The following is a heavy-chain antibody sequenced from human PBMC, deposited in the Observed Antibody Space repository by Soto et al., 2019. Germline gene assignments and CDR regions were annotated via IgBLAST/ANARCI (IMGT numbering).Heavy chain of an antibody. CDR3: ARGQDAVATMRFDP. CDR1: NGSLSSGSVY. Sequence: SETLSLTCTVSNGSLSSGSVYWSWIRQPPGKGLEWIGYTYYTGTTKYSPALRSRVTISVDTSKNQFSLKLTSVTAADTAVYYCARGQDAVATMRFDPWGQGTLVTVSS. V-gene: IGHV4-61*01. D-gene: IGHD5-12*01. J-gene: IGHJ5*02. CDR2: TYYTGTT.